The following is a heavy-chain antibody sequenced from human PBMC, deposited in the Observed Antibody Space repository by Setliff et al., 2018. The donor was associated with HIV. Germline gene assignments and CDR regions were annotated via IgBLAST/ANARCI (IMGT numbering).Heavy chain of an antibody. Sequence: ASVKVSCKTSGYTFVSHGISWVRQAPGQGLEWMGWISAYNGNTNYAQKFQGRVTMTRDTSTNTAYMEVRSLRPDDTAVYYCAKDKTEGAMGHWGQGTLVTVSS. J-gene: IGHJ4*02. CDR1: GYTFVSHG. D-gene: IGHD1-26*01. CDR2: ISAYNGNT. CDR3: AKDKTEGAMGH. V-gene: IGHV1-18*01.